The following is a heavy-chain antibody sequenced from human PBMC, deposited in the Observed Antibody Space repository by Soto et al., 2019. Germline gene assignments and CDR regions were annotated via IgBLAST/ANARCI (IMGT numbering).Heavy chain of an antibody. CDR3: ARGGGDEFDY. Sequence: QVQLVESGGGVVQPGRSLRLSCAASGLTFSSYGMHWVRQAPGKGLEWVAVIWYDGSNKYYADSVKGRFTISRDNSKNTLYLQMNSLRAEDTAVYYCARGGGDEFDYWGQGTLVTVSS. CDR2: IWYDGSNK. CDR1: GLTFSSYG. V-gene: IGHV3-33*01. J-gene: IGHJ4*02. D-gene: IGHD2-21*01.